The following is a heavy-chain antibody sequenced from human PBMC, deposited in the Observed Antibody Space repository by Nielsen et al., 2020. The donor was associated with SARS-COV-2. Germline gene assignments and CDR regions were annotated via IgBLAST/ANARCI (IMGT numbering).Heavy chain of an antibody. D-gene: IGHD1-1*01. CDR3: ARRYNFADY. J-gene: IGHJ4*02. Sequence: GESLKISCAAPGFTFSDFYMSWIRQAPGKGLEWLSYISSSGSTIYYADSVKGRFTISRDNAENSLYLQLNSLRAEDTAVYYCARRYNFADYWGRGTLVTVSS. V-gene: IGHV3-11*01. CDR2: ISSSGSTI. CDR1: GFTFSDFY.